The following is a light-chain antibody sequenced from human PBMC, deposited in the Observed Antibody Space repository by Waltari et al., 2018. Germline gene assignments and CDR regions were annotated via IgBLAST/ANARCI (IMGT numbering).Light chain of an antibody. CDR1: QSINSW. CDR2: KAS. CDR3: QQYNSYEWT. V-gene: IGKV1-5*03. J-gene: IGKJ1*01. Sequence: DIQMTQFPSTLSASVGDRLTITCRASQSINSWLAWYQQKPGKAPKLRIYKASSLESGVPSRFRGSGSGTEFTLTISSLQPDDFATYYCQQYNSYEWTFGQGTKVAIK.